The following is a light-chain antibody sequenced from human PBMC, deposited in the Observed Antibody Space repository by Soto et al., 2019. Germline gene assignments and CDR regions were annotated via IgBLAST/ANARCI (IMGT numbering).Light chain of an antibody. Sequence: DIQMTQSPSSPSASVGDRVTITCQASQDISNYLNWYQQKPGKAPKLLIYDASNLETGVPSRFSGSGSGTDFTFTISSLQPEDIATYYWQQYDNLPLTFGGGTKVDIK. CDR2: DAS. J-gene: IGKJ4*01. V-gene: IGKV1-33*01. CDR1: QDISNY. CDR3: QQYDNLPLT.